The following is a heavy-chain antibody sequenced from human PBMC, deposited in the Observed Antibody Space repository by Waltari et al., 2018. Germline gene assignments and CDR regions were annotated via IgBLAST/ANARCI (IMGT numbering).Heavy chain of an antibody. CDR1: GYIFTNYH. Sequence: QVQLVQSGAEVKSPGASVKVSCKASGYIFTNYHVTWVRQAPGQGLEWMGWISANNGNTEYAQNFQGRVTMTTDTSTNTAYMELRSLRSDDTAVFYCARVVSSSSPSFYYYGLDVWGRGSLVTVSS. CDR3: ARVVSSSSPSFYYYGLDV. D-gene: IGHD6-6*01. V-gene: IGHV1-18*04. J-gene: IGHJ6*02. CDR2: ISANNGNT.